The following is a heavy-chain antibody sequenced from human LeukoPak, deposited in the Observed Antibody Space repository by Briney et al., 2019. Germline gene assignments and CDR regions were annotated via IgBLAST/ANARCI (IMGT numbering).Heavy chain of an antibody. V-gene: IGHV3-48*03. D-gene: IGHD2-15*01. Sequence: PGGSLRLSCAASGFTFRSYEMNWVRQAPGEGLEWVSYISSSGTIYYADSVKGRFTISRDNAKNSLYLHMNSLRAEDTAVYYCARGGYCSGGTCYSYNAFDIWGQGTMVTVSS. CDR2: ISSSGTI. CDR1: GFTFRSYE. CDR3: ARGGYCSGGTCYSYNAFDI. J-gene: IGHJ3*02.